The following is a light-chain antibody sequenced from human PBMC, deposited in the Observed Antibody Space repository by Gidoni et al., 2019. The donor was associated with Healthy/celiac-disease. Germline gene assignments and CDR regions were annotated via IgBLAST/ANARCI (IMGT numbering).Light chain of an antibody. CDR1: QSVSSN. CDR3: QQYNNWPLFT. CDR2: GAS. Sequence: ERATLSCRASQSVSSNLAWYQQKPGQAPRLLIYGASTRATGIPARFSGSGSGTEFTLPISSLQSEDFAVYYCQQYNNWPLFTFGPGTKVDIK. V-gene: IGKV3-15*01. J-gene: IGKJ3*01.